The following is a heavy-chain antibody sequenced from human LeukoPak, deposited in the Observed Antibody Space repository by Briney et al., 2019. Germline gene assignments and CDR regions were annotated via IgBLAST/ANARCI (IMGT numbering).Heavy chain of an antibody. V-gene: IGHV3-7*01. Sequence: PGGSLRLSCAASGFSFSTYWMSWVRQAPGKGLEWVANIKQDGTEKYYVDSVKGRFTISRDNAKNSLYLQMNSLRAEDTAVYYCAELGITMIGGVWGKGTTVTISS. CDR2: IKQDGTEK. J-gene: IGHJ6*04. CDR1: GFSFSTYW. CDR3: AELGITMIGGV. D-gene: IGHD3-10*02.